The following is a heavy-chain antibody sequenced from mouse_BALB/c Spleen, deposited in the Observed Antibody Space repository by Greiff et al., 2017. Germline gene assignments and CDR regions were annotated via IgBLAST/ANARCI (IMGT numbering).Heavy chain of an antibody. Sequence: VQLQQSGAELAKPGASVKMSCKASGYTFTSYWMHWVKQRPGQGLEWIGYINPSTGYTEYNQKFKDKATLTADKSSSTAYMQLSSLTSEDSAVYYCARVGWVPIYAMDYWGQGTSVTVSS. CDR1: GYTFTSYW. D-gene: IGHD2-3*01. V-gene: IGHV1-7*01. CDR2: INPSTGYT. J-gene: IGHJ4*01. CDR3: ARVGWVPIYAMDY.